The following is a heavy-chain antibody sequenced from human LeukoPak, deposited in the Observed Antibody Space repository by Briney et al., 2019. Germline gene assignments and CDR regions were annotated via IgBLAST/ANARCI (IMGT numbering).Heavy chain of an antibody. CDR3: ARDSATVTTEVAD. CDR2: ISYDGSNK. V-gene: IGHV3-30-3*01. CDR1: GFTFSSYA. J-gene: IGHJ4*02. Sequence: GGSLRLSCAASGFTFSSYAMHWVRQAPGKGLEWVAVISYDGSNKYYADSVKGRFTNSRDNSKNTLYLQMNSLRAEDTAVYYCARDSATVTTEVADWGQGTLVTVSS. D-gene: IGHD4-17*01.